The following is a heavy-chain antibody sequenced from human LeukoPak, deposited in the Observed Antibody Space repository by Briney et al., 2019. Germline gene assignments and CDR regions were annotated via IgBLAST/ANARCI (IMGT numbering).Heavy chain of an antibody. CDR2: ILPIFGIA. V-gene: IGHV1-69*04. CDR1: GGTFSRYA. D-gene: IGHD3-10*01. J-gene: IGHJ6*02. CDR3: ARCPPGGSGSYTLCYGMDV. Sequence: SVKVSCKASGGTFSRYAISWVRQAPGQGLEWMGRILPIFGIANYAQKFQGRVTITADKSTSTAYMELSSLRSEDTAVYYCARCPPGGSGSYTLCYGMDVWGQGTTVTVSS.